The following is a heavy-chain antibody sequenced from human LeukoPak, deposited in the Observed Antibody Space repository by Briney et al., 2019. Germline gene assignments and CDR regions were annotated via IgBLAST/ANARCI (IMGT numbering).Heavy chain of an antibody. CDR1: GFTFSTYA. J-gene: IGHJ5*02. CDR2: ISYDGRNK. CDR3: ARAIAAAGSLRDNWFDP. D-gene: IGHD6-13*01. Sequence: GRSLRLSCAASGFTFSTYAMHWVRQAPGKGLEWVAVISYDGRNKFYADSVKGRSTISRDNSKNTLYLQMNSLRAEDTAFYYCARAIAAAGSLRDNWFDPWGQGTLVTVSS. V-gene: IGHV3-30*04.